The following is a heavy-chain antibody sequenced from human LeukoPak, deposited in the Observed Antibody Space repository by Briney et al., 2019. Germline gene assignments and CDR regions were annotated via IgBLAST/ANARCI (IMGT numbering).Heavy chain of an antibody. CDR2: IYSGGST. J-gene: IGHJ4*02. CDR1: GFSVSSNY. D-gene: IGHD6-13*01. CDR3: ARWGNSNSWYFFDY. Sequence: GGSLRLSCAASGFSVSSNYMSWVRQAPGKGLEWVSVIYSGGSTDYADSVKGRFTISRDSAENSLYLQVNSLRAEDTAVYYCARWGNSNSWYFFDYWGQGTLVTVSS. V-gene: IGHV3-53*01.